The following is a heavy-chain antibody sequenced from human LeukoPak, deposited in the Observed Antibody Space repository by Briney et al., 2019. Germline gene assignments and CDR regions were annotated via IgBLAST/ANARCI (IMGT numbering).Heavy chain of an antibody. Sequence: SVKVSCKASGYTFTGYYMHWVRQAPGQGLELMGGIIPIFGTANYAQKFQVRVTITADKSTSTAYMELSSLRSEDTAVYYCARARYYDFWSGYYPTHYYFDYWGQGTLVTVSS. CDR1: GYTFTGYY. V-gene: IGHV1-69*06. CDR3: ARARYYDFWSGYYPTHYYFDY. J-gene: IGHJ4*02. D-gene: IGHD3-3*01. CDR2: IIPIFGTA.